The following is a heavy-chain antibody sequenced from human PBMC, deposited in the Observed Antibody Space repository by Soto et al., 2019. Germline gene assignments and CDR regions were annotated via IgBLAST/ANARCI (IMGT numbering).Heavy chain of an antibody. V-gene: IGHV3-74*01. D-gene: IGHD1-26*01. CDR2: INSDGSST. J-gene: IGHJ4*02. CDR3: SRVGGSTWH. Sequence: GGSLRLSCAASGFTFSSYWMHWVRQAPGKGLVWVSRINSDGSSTNYADFVKGRFTISRDNAKNTLYLQMNSLRVEDTAVYYCSRVGGSTWHWGQGTLVTVSS. CDR1: GFTFSSYW.